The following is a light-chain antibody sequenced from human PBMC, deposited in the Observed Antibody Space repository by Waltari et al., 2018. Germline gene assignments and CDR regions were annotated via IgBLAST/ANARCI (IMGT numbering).Light chain of an antibody. J-gene: IGLJ3*02. CDR3: AAWDDSLNGLWV. CDR1: SSNIGSNV. V-gene: IGLV1-44*01. CDR2: SSD. Sequence: QSVLTQPPSASGTPGQRVTISCSGSSSNIGSNVVNWYQQLPGTAPKLLIYSSDQRPSGVPDQFSGSKSDTSASLAISGLQSEDEAHYYCAAWDDSLNGLWVFGGGTKLTVL.